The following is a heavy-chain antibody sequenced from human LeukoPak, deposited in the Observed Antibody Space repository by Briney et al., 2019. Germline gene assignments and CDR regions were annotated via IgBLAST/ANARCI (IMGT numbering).Heavy chain of an antibody. J-gene: IGHJ6*02. V-gene: IGHV4-59*10. Sequence: KPSETLSLTCAVYGGSFSGYYWSWIRQPAGKGLEWIGRIYTSGSTNYNPSLKSRVTMSVDTSKNQFSLKLSSVTAADTAVYYCARVSIAALDGMDVWGQGTTVTVSS. CDR3: ARVSIAALDGMDV. CDR2: IYTSGST. D-gene: IGHD6-6*01. CDR1: GGSFSGYY.